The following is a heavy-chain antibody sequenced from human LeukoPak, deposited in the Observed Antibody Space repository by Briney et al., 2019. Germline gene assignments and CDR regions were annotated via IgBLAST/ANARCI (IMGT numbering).Heavy chain of an antibody. CDR3: ARARFVVVAVPDRTSWFDA. CDR2: IYYSGTT. CDR1: GGSISSYY. J-gene: IGHJ5*02. V-gene: IGHV4-59*12. Sequence: SETLSLTCTVSGGSISSYYWSWIRQPPGKGLEWIGYIYYSGTTNYNPSLKSRVTISVDTSKSQFSLTLSSVTAADTAVYSCARARFVVVAVPDRTSWFDAWGQGTLVTVSS. D-gene: IGHD2-2*01.